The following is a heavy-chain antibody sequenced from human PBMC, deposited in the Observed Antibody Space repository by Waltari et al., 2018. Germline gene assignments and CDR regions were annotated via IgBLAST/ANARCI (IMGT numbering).Heavy chain of an antibody. J-gene: IGHJ3*02. Sequence: QVQLQQWGAGLLKPSETLSLTCAIYGGSFSSYYWSWIRPPPGKGLEGIGEINHGGSTNYTPSLKSRVTISVDMSKKQFSLKLRSGTAADTAVYYCARNRAFDIWGQGTMVTVSS. CDR2: INHGGST. CDR3: ARNRAFDI. CDR1: GGSFSSYY. V-gene: IGHV4-34*01.